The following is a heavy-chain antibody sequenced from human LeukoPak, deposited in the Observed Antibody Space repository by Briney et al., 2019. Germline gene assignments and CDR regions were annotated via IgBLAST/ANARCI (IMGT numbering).Heavy chain of an antibody. J-gene: IGHJ4*02. CDR3: ASPDYYGSGSYPPFDY. CDR2: FYYSGST. D-gene: IGHD3-10*01. V-gene: IGHV4-30-4*08. Sequence: SQTLSLTCTVSGGSISSGDYYWSWIRQPPGKGLEWIGYFYYSGSTYYNPSLKSRVTISVDTSKNQFSLKLSSVTAADTAVYYCASPDYYGSGSYPPFDYWVQGTLVTVSS. CDR1: GGSISSGDYY.